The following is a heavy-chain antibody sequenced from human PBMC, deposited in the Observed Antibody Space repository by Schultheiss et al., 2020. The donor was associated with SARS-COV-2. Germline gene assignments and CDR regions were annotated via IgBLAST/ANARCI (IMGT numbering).Heavy chain of an antibody. CDR1: GFTVSRKY. Sequence: GGSLRLSCAACGFTVSRKYMSWVRQTPGKGLKWVSAISGSGGSTYYADSVKGRFTISRDNSKNTLYLHMSSLRAEDTAVYYCAKVGDSVVLKVYGIPNFDYWGQGTLVTVSS. CDR2: ISGSGGST. V-gene: IGHV3-23*01. J-gene: IGHJ4*02. D-gene: IGHD2-8*01. CDR3: AKVGDSVVLKVYGIPNFDY.